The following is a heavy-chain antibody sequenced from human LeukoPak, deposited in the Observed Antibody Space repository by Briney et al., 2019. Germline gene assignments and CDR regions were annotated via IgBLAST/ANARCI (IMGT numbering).Heavy chain of an antibody. Sequence: PGGSLRLSCAGSGFSFSSYGMHWVRQAPGKGLEWVARIWYDGSNKYYADSVKGRFTISRDNSRDTLYLQMNTLRAEDTAVYYCARDIRSGLSYYFDYWGQGTLVTVSS. V-gene: IGHV3-33*01. CDR1: GFSFSSYG. J-gene: IGHJ4*02. D-gene: IGHD3-16*02. CDR3: ARDIRSGLSYYFDY. CDR2: IWYDGSNK.